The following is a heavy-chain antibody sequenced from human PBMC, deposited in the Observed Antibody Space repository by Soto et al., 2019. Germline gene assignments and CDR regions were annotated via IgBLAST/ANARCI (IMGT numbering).Heavy chain of an antibody. D-gene: IGHD6-19*01. V-gene: IGHV1-46*03. J-gene: IGHJ3*02. Sequence: QVQLVQSGAEVKKPGASVKVSCKASGYTFTSYYMHWVRQAPGQGLEWMGIINPSGGSTSYAQKVKGRVTMTRDTAPSQGYMGRCSRGSEDTAVYYCAREAGRGIAVSSDAFDIWGQGTMVTVSS. CDR1: GYTFTSYY. CDR2: INPSGGST. CDR3: AREAGRGIAVSSDAFDI.